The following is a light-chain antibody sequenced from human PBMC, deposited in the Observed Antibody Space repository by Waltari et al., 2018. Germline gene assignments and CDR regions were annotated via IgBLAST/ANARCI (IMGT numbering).Light chain of an antibody. J-gene: IGKJ4*01. Sequence: DIQMTPSPSSLSASVGDRVTITCRASQSIISSLNWYQQKPGKAPKLLSYAASNLQTGVPSRFSGSGSGTDFTLTITSLQPEDFATYYCQQSYSTPVFGGGTKVEIK. CDR2: AAS. V-gene: IGKV1-39*01. CDR3: QQSYSTPV. CDR1: QSIISS.